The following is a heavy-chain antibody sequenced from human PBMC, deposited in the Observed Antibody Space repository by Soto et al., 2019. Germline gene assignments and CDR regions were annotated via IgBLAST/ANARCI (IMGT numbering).Heavy chain of an antibody. J-gene: IGHJ3*02. CDR3: VRGGPESSGLNSDDAFDI. Sequence: GSLRLSCAASGFMFSSYDXHWVRQGRGKGLEWVAAIGTAGDTYYLGSVKGRFTISRENDKKSLNLQISDIRVEDTAFYYCVRGGPESSGLNSDDAFDIWGQGTXVTVSS. V-gene: IGHV3-13*01. CDR1: GFMFSSYD. CDR2: IGTAGDT. D-gene: IGHD6-19*01.